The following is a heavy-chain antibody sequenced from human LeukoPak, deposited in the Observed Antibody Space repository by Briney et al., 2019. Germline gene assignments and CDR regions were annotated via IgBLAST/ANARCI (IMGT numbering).Heavy chain of an antibody. D-gene: IGHD6-13*01. J-gene: IGHJ4*02. CDR1: GGSISSYY. CDR2: IYYSGST. V-gene: IGHV4-59*08. Sequence: PSETLSLTCTVSGGSISSYYWSWIRQPPGKGLEWIGYIYYSGSTNYNPSLKSRVTISVDTSKNQFSLKLSSVTAADTAVYYCTRHSAIAAAGTDYFDYWGQGTLVTVSS. CDR3: TRHSAIAAAGTDYFDY.